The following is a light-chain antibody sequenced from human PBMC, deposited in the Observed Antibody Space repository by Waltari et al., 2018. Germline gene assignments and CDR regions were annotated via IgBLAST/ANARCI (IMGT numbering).Light chain of an antibody. CDR1: SSDVGGYNY. Sequence: QSALTQPASVSGSPGQSITISCTGTSSDVGGYNYVSWYQQHPGKAPKLMIYDVSNRPSGVSNRVSGSKSGNTASLTISGLQAEDEADYYCSSYTSSSTPSFGGGTKLTVL. CDR3: SSYTSSSTPS. J-gene: IGLJ3*02. CDR2: DVS. V-gene: IGLV2-14*01.